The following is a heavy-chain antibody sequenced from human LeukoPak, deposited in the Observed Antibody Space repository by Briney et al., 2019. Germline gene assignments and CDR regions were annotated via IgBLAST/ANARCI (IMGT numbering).Heavy chain of an antibody. D-gene: IGHD5-18*01. Sequence: ASVKVSCKASGGTFSSYAISWVRQAPGQGLEWMGRIIPIFGTANYAQKFQGRVTITTDESTSTAYMELSSLRSEDTAVYYCASSLYSYGYFSDYWGQGTLVTASS. CDR1: GGTFSSYA. J-gene: IGHJ4*02. V-gene: IGHV1-69*05. CDR2: IIPIFGTA. CDR3: ASSLYSYGYFSDY.